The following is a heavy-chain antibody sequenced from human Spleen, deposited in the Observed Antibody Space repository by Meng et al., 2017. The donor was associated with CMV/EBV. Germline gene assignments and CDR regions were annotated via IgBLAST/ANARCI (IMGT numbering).Heavy chain of an antibody. Sequence: SETLSLTCTVSGVLISDNDYYWGWIRQPPGKGLEWIASIFYSGSTYYNPSLRSRLTISVDTSRNQFSLKLSSVTAADTAVYYCARGFLRGSSQCYYYGMDVWGQGTTVTVSS. V-gene: IGHV4-39*07. CDR2: IFYSGST. CDR3: ARGFLRGSSQCYYYGMDV. CDR1: GVLISDNDYY. J-gene: IGHJ6*02. D-gene: IGHD1-26*01.